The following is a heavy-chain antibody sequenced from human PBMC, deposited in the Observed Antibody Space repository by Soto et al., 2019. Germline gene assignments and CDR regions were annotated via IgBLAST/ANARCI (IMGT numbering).Heavy chain of an antibody. CDR3: ARSPEGYCSGGSCWHGAFDI. D-gene: IGHD2-15*01. CDR2: IYHSGST. J-gene: IGHJ3*02. Sequence: QVQLQESGPGLVKPSGTLSLTCAVSSGSISSSNWWSWVRQPPGKGLEWIGEIYHSGSTNYNPSLQSRVTLSVDKSKNQFSLKLSSVTAADTAVYYCARSPEGYCSGGSCWHGAFDIWGQGTMVTVSS. CDR1: SGSISSSNW. V-gene: IGHV4-4*02.